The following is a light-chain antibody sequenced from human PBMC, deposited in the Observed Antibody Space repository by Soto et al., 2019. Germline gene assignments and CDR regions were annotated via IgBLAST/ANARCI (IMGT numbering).Light chain of an antibody. J-gene: IGLJ2*01. CDR1: SSNIGSNY. CDR3: AAWDDSLSGLV. CDR2: RNN. V-gene: IGLV1-47*01. Sequence: QSVLTQPPSASGTPGQRVTISCSGSSSNIGSNYVYWYQQLPGTAPQLLIYRNNQRPSGVPDRFSGSKSGTSASPAISGLRYDDEADYYCAAWDDSLSGLVFGGGTKLTVL.